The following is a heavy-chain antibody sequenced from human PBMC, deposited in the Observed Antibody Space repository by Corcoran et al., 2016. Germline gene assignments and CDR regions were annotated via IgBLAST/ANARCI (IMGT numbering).Heavy chain of an antibody. J-gene: IGHJ6*02. CDR3: ARDHYGDYAYIYYYGMDV. V-gene: IGHV3-7*01. CDR2: IKQDGSEK. Sequence: EVQLVESGGGLVQPGGSLRLSCAASGFTFSSYWMSWVRQAPGKGLEWVANIKQDGSEKYYVDSVKGRFTISRDNAKNSLYLQMNSLRAEDTAVYYCARDHYGDYAYIYYYGMDVWGQGTTVTVSS. CDR1: GFTFSSYW. D-gene: IGHD4-17*01.